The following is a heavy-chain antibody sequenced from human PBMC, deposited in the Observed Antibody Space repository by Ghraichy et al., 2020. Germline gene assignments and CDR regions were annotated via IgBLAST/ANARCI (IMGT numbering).Heavy chain of an antibody. CDR3: ARFTYYDILTGYYKANWFDP. CDR1: GGSFSGYY. CDR2: INHSGST. D-gene: IGHD3-9*01. J-gene: IGHJ5*02. V-gene: IGHV4-34*01. Sequence: SETLSLTCAVYGGSFSGYYWSWIRQPPGKGLEWIGEINHSGSTNYNPSLKSRVTISVDTSKNQFSLKLSSVTAADTAVYYCARFTYYDILTGYYKANWFDPWGQGTLVTVSS.